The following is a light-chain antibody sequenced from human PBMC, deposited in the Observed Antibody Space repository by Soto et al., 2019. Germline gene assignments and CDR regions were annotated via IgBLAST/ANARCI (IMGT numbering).Light chain of an antibody. CDR1: QGIRND. Sequence: DIQMTQSPSSLSASVGDRVTITCRASQGIRNDLGWYQQKPGTAPKRLIYAASSLQSGVPSRFSGSVSGREFTRTISSLHPEAIATYYCRQHNSYPRAFGQGTKVDI. V-gene: IGKV1-17*01. CDR2: AAS. J-gene: IGKJ1*01. CDR3: RQHNSYPRA.